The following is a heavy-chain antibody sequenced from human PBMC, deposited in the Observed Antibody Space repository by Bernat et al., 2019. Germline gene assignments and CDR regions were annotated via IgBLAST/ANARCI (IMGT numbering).Heavy chain of an antibody. CDR3: AKNLATGTANYDY. Sequence: EVQLLESGGGLVQPGESLRLSCAASGFTFSAYAMTWVRQAPGKELEWVSAISGDSIYTYYSDSVRGRFTTSRDNSKNTLYLQLNSLRAEDTAVYYWAKNLATGTANYDYWGQGTLVTVSS. V-gene: IGHV3-23*01. CDR2: ISGDSIYT. CDR1: GFTFSAYA. J-gene: IGHJ4*02. D-gene: IGHD1-1*01.